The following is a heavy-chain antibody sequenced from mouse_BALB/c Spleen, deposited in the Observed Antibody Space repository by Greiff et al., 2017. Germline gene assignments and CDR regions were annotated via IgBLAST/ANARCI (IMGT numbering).Heavy chain of an antibody. D-gene: IGHD2-3*01. CDR3: YDGYL. CDR1: GYSITSDYA. V-gene: IGHV3-2*02. J-gene: IGHJ2*01. Sequence: EVQLHQSGPGLVKPSQSLSLTCTVTGYSITSDYAWNWIRQFPGNKLEWMGYISYSGSTSYNPSLKSRISITRDTSKNQFFLQLNSVTTEDTATYYCYDGYLWGQGTTLTVSS. CDR2: ISYSGST.